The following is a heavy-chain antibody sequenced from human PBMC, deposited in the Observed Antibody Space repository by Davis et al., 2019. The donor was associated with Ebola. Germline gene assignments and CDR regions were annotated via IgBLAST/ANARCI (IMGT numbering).Heavy chain of an antibody. CDR1: GYTFTTYW. Sequence: GESLKISCTVSGYTFTTYWIVWVRQMPGKGLECMGIIFPGDSDTRYSPSFQGQVTISADKSISTAYMELSRLRSDDTAVYYCARVRYCGGDCSRQYYYGMDVWGKGTTVTVSS. D-gene: IGHD2-21*02. V-gene: IGHV5-51*01. CDR3: ARVRYCGGDCSRQYYYGMDV. J-gene: IGHJ6*04. CDR2: IFPGDSDT.